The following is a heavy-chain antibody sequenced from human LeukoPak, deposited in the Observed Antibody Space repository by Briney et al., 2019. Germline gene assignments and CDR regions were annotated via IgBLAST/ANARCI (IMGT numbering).Heavy chain of an antibody. V-gene: IGHV1-24*01. CDR1: GYTFTDYY. J-gene: IGHJ4*02. D-gene: IGHD3-22*01. Sequence: GASVKVSCKASGYTFTDYYMHWVRQAPGQGLEWMGGFDPEDGETIYAQKFQGRVTMTEDTSTDTAYMELSSLRSEDTAVYYCATLKTTYYYDSSGYYYFDYWGQGTLVTVSS. CDR2: FDPEDGET. CDR3: ATLKTTYYYDSSGYYYFDY.